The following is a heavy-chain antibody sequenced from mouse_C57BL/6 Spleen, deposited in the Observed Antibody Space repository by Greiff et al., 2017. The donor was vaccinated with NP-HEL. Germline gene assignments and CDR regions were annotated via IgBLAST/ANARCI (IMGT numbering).Heavy chain of an antibody. CDR2: IHPNSGST. Sequence: VQLQQPGAELVKPGASVKLSCKASGYTFTSYWMHWVKQRPGQGLEWIGMIHPNSGSTNYNEKFKSKATLTVDKSSSTAYMQLSSLTSEDSAVYYCARFTTARRGYYFDYWGQGTTLTVSS. D-gene: IGHD1-2*01. V-gene: IGHV1-64*01. CDR1: GYTFTSYW. J-gene: IGHJ2*01. CDR3: ARFTTARRGYYFDY.